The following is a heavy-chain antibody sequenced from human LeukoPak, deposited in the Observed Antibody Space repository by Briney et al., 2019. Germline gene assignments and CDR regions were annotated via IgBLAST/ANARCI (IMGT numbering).Heavy chain of an antibody. CDR2: FDPEDGET. J-gene: IGHJ3*02. D-gene: IGHD3-3*01. CDR1: GYTLTELS. V-gene: IGHV1-24*01. CDR3: ARDRPYDFWSGYLDDACDI. Sequence: GASVKVSCKVSGYTLTELSMHWVRQAPGKGLEWMGGFDPEDGETIYAQKFQGRVTMTEDTSTDTAYMELSSLRSDDTAVYYCARDRPYDFWSGYLDDACDIWGQGTMVTVSS.